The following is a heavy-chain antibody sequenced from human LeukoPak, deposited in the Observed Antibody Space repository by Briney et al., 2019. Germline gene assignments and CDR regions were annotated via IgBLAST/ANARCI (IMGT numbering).Heavy chain of an antibody. Sequence: KPSETLSLTCTVSGGSISISSYYWAWIRQPPGKGLEWIGSIYYSGSTYYNPSLKSRVTISVDTSKNQFSLKLSSVTAADTAVYYCARPSTDYVWGSYRTGAFDIWGQGTMVTVSS. CDR2: IYYSGST. CDR1: GGSISISSYY. J-gene: IGHJ3*02. V-gene: IGHV4-39*01. CDR3: ARPSTDYVWGSYRTGAFDI. D-gene: IGHD3-16*02.